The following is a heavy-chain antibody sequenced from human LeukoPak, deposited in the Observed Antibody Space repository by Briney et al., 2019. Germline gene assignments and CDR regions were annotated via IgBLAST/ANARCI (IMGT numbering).Heavy chain of an antibody. D-gene: IGHD1-14*01. Sequence: PGGSLRLSCAASGFTFSSYSMNWVRQAPGKGLEWVSSISSSSSYIYYADSVKGRFTISRDNAKNSLFLQMNSLRVEDTAMYYCARGAVQEPYYYTMDVWGQGTTVTVSS. CDR2: ISSSSSYI. V-gene: IGHV3-21*01. CDR3: ARGAVQEPYYYTMDV. J-gene: IGHJ6*02. CDR1: GFTFSSYS.